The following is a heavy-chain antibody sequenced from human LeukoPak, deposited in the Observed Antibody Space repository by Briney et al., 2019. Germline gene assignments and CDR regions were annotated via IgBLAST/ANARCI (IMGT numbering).Heavy chain of an antibody. CDR1: GGSISSYY. CDR2: IYYSGST. J-gene: IGHJ4*02. D-gene: IGHD6-13*01. Sequence: PSETLSLTCTVSGGSISSYYWSWIRQPPGKGLEWIGYIYYSGSTNYNPSLKSRVTISVDTSKNQFSLKLSYVTAADTAVYYCARLSSSWVDIDYWGRGTLVTVSS. V-gene: IGHV4-59*01. CDR3: ARLSSSWVDIDY.